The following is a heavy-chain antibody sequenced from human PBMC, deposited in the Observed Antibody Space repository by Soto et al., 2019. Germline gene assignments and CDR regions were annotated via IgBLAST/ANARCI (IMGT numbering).Heavy chain of an antibody. CDR3: ARVVYCSGGSCYDAFDI. D-gene: IGHD2-15*01. V-gene: IGHV3-21*01. CDR1: GFTFSSYS. Sequence: GGSLRLSCAASGFTFSSYSMNWVRQAPGKGLEWVSSISSSSYIYYAGSVKGRFTISRDNAKNSLYLQMNSLRAEDTAVYYCARVVYCSGGSCYDAFDIWGQGTMVTVS. CDR2: ISSSSYI. J-gene: IGHJ3*02.